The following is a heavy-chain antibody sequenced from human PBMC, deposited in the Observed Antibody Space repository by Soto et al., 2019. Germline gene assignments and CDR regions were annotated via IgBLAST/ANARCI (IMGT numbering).Heavy chain of an antibody. J-gene: IGHJ5*02. V-gene: IGHV3-23*01. CDR3: VFYDVLTGYDH. CDR1: GFIFRNYG. Sequence: EVQLLESGGGLVQPGGSLRLSCAGSGFIFRNYGMSWVRQAPGKGVEWVAAISGDGTGTYYADSVKGRFAISRDNSRNMLYLQMSSLRTEDTALYYCVFYDVLTGYDHWGQGTLVTVSS. D-gene: IGHD3-9*01. CDR2: ISGDGTGT.